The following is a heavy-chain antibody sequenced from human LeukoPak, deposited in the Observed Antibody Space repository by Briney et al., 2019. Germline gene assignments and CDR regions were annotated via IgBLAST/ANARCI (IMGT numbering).Heavy chain of an antibody. Sequence: GRSLRLSCAASGFTFSSYAMHWVRQAPGKGLEWVAVISYDGSNKYYADSVKGRFTISRDNSKNTLYLQMNSLRAEDTAVYYCARIAAAGMGYFDYWGQGTLVTVSS. D-gene: IGHD6-13*01. V-gene: IGHV3-30-3*01. CDR1: GFTFSSYA. CDR3: ARIAAAGMGYFDY. CDR2: ISYDGSNK. J-gene: IGHJ4*02.